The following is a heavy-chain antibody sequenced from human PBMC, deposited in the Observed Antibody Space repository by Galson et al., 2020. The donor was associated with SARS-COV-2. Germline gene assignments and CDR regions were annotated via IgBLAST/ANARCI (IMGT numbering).Heavy chain of an antibody. CDR3: ARLNTDHGRGDY. CDR2: IKEDGSDT. Sequence: QLGESLKISCAASGFTFNNYWMSWVRQAPGKGLEWVANIKEDGSDTYYVDSVKGRFTISRDNAKKSVYLQMNSLRAEDTAVYYCARLNTDHGRGDYWGQGTLVTVSS. V-gene: IGHV3-7*04. J-gene: IGHJ4*02. CDR1: GFTFNNYW. D-gene: IGHD3-10*01.